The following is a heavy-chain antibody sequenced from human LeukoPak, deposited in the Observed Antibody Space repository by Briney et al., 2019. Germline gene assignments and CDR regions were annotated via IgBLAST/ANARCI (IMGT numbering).Heavy chain of an antibody. CDR2: IYYSGST. V-gene: IGHV4-30-4*01. D-gene: IGHD3-10*01. CDR3: ARGGAGSYYGTTFDP. J-gene: IGHJ5*02. CDR1: GGSISSGDYY. Sequence: PSETLSFTCTVSGGSISSGDYYWSWIRQPPGKGLEWIGYIYYSGSTYYNPSLKSRVTISVDTSKNQFSLKLSSVTAADTAVYYCARGGAGSYYGTTFDPWGQGTLVTVSS.